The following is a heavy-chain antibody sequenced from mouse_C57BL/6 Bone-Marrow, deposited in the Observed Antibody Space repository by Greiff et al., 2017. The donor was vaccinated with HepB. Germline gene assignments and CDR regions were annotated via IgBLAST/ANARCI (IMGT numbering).Heavy chain of an antibody. CDR3: ARGGQLRCYWYFDV. V-gene: IGHV1-55*01. Sequence: VQLQQSGAELVKPGASVKMSCKASGYTFTSYWITWVKQRPGQGLEWIGDIYPGSGSTNYNEKFKSKATLTVDTSSSTAYMQLSSLTSEDSAVYYCARGGQLRCYWYFDVWGTGTTVTVSS. CDR1: GYTFTSYW. D-gene: IGHD1-1*01. J-gene: IGHJ1*03. CDR2: IYPGSGST.